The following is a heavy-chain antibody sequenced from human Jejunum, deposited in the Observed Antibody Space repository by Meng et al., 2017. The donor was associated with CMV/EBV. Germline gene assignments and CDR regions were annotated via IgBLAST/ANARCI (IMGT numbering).Heavy chain of an antibody. CDR3: ARGGSSGWYDWYFDL. CDR2: IYSRWNT. CDR1: GGFIRSGDYF. D-gene: IGHD6-19*01. Sequence: SGGFIRSGDYFWSWIPPSPGKGLELIGCIYSRWNTYYPPSLKSRLIISIDTSKTQFSLKLNSLTAADTAVYYCARGGSSGWYDWYFDLWGLGTLVTVSS. J-gene: IGHJ2*01. V-gene: IGHV4-30-4*01.